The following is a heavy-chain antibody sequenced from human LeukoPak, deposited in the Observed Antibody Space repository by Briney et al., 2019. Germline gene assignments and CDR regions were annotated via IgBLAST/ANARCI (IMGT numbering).Heavy chain of an antibody. V-gene: IGHV1-2*02. D-gene: IGHD5-12*01. CDR2: INPNSSGT. J-gene: IGHJ6*03. Sequence: GASVKVSCKASGYTFTNNFMHWVRQAPGQGLEWMGWINPNSSGTNYAQKFQGRVTMTRDTSISTAYMELSRLRSDDTAVYYCATERPLVATMPQDYYYYMDVWGKGTTVTVSS. CDR1: GYTFTNNF. CDR3: ATERPLVATMPQDYYYYMDV.